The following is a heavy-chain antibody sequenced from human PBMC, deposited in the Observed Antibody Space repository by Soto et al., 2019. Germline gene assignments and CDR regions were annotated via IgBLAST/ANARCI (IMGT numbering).Heavy chain of an antibody. D-gene: IGHD1-26*01. CDR2: VSPIFGTT. V-gene: IGHV1-69*01. CDR3: AGGGSSGGWYFDV. J-gene: IGHJ2*01. Sequence: QVQLVQSGAEVKKPGSSVKVSCKASGGTFSSPTISWVRQAPGQGLEWMGGVSPIFGTTYYAQKFKGRLTITADASSGTAYRELSSMKSEDTAVYYCAGGGSSGGWYFDVWGRGTLLTVSS. CDR1: GGTFSSPT.